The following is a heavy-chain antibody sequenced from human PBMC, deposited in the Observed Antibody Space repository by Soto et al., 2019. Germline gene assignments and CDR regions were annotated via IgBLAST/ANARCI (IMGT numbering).Heavy chain of an antibody. CDR2: INSDGSST. V-gene: IGHV3-74*01. Sequence: EVQLVESGGGLVQPGGSLRLSCAASGFSFSSYWMHWVRQAPGKGLVWVSRINSDGSSTSYAGSVKGRFTISRDNGKTTLYLEMSSLRAEDTAVYYCASVHTSSWYYYWYFDLWGRGTLVTVSS. J-gene: IGHJ2*01. CDR3: ASVHTSSWYYYWYFDL. CDR1: GFSFSSYW. D-gene: IGHD6-13*01.